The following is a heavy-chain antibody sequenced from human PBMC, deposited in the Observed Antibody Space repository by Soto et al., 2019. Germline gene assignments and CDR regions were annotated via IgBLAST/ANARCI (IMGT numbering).Heavy chain of an antibody. Sequence: ASVKVSCKASGYGFSSYAVHWVRQAPGQRLEWMGWINIGSGNTEYSQNFQDRITITRDTSASTVYMELSSLRSEDTAVYYCARDGGDCGYRLAYYYYIGMDVWG. D-gene: IGHD2-21*02. CDR2: INIGSGNT. V-gene: IGHV1-3*04. CDR1: GYGFSSYA. CDR3: ARDGGDCGYRLAYYYYIGMDV. J-gene: IGHJ6*02.